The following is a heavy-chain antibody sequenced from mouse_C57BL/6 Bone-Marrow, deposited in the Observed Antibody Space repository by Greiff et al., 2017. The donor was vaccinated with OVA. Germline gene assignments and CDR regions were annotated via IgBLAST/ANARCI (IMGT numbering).Heavy chain of an antibody. CDR3: ARGDYYGSTWYFDG. CDR2: IYPRSGNT. J-gene: IGHJ1*03. V-gene: IGHV1-81*01. D-gene: IGHD1-1*01. CDR1: GYTFTSYG. Sequence: VQLQQSGAELARPGASVKLSCKASGYTFTSYGISWVKQRTGQGLEWIGEIYPRSGNTYYNEKFKGKATLTADKSSSTAYMELRSLTSEDSAVYFCARGDYYGSTWYFDGWGTGTTVTVSS.